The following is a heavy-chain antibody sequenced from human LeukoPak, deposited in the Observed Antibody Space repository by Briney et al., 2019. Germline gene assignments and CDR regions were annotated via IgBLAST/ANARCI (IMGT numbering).Heavy chain of an antibody. CDR2: ISSSASTYN. CDR1: GFTFNTYN. J-gene: IGHJ4*02. D-gene: IGHD3-3*01. Sequence: GGSLRLSCVASGFTFNTYNMHWVRQAPGKGLEWVPTISSSASTYNYYADSVKGRFTISRDNAKNLLYLQMNSLRAEDTAVFYCARGTNWSPLDFDYWGQGILVTVSS. CDR3: ARGTNWSPLDFDY. V-gene: IGHV3-21*06.